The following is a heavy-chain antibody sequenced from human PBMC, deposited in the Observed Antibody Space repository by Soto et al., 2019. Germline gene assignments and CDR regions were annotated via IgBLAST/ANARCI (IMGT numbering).Heavy chain of an antibody. CDR1: GYTFTDYY. D-gene: IGHD3-16*01. CDR3: ARDAFYYASPKGDGTVDY. Sequence: QVQLVQSGAEVEKPGASVKVSCKVSGYTFTDYYMHWVRQDPGQGLEWMGWIDPDSGATKYAQKSQGRVTMTRDKSASTAYMELDWLKPDDKAMNYGARDAFYYASPKGDGTVDYWGQGTLLTVCS. J-gene: IGHJ4*02. CDR2: IDPDSGAT. V-gene: IGHV1-2*02.